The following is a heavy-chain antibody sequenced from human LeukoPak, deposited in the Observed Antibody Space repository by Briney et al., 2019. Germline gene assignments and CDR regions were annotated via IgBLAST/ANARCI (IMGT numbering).Heavy chain of an antibody. CDR2: KYESGST. CDR3: VGLTRESAPRGNRDFWSGYADY. J-gene: IGHJ4*02. V-gene: IGHV4-59*13. CDR1: GVSMSSCY. Sequence: SETLSLTCTVSGVSMSSCYWSWIRQPPGKGLEWIGYKYESGSTNYSPSPRSRVTISLDTSRNQFSLHLTSVTAADTAVYYCVGLTRESAPRGNRDFWSGYADYWGQGTLVTVSS. D-gene: IGHD3-3*01.